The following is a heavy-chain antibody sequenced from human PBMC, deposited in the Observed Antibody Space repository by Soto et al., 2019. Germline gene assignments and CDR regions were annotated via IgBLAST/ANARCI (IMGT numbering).Heavy chain of an antibody. J-gene: IGHJ5*02. D-gene: IGHD4-17*01. CDR3: SRARGYGDYRRRRFDP. CDR1: GGSFSGYY. V-gene: IGHV4-34*01. Sequence: QVQLQQWGAGLLKPSETLSLTCAVYGGSFSGYYWSWIRQPPGKGLEWIWEINHSGSTNYNPSLTIRVTISVDTSTNQFSLKLSSVTAADTAVYYCSRARGYGDYRRRRFDPCGQGTLVTVSS. CDR2: INHSGST.